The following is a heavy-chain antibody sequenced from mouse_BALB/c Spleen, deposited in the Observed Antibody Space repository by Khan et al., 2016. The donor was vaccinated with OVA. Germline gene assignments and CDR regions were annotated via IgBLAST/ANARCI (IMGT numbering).Heavy chain of an antibody. CDR2: ISSGGGCT. CDR1: AFDFSYYD. D-gene: IGHD2-3*01. J-gene: IGHJ2*01. V-gene: IGHV5-12-1*01. Sequence: EVELVESGGGLVKPGGSLKLSCAASAFDFSYYDMSWVRQTPERRLEWVAYISSGGGCTSYPDPVKGRFTISRDHAKNTLYLQMNSLKSEDTAIYYCTRGYYYFDYWGQGTTLTGSS. CDR3: TRGYYYFDY.